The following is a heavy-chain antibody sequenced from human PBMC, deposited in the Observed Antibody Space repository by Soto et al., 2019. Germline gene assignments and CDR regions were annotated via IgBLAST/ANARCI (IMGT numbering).Heavy chain of an antibody. Sequence: QVQLVESGGGVVQPGTSLRLSCEASGFAFNKFGMHWVRQAPGKGLEWVAFISYDGSDQYYADSVQGRLTITRDNSMNTLNMQVNSLRREDTAVYYCAKGGEVGGVLGDPWGQGTLVTVSS. D-gene: IGHD1-26*01. J-gene: IGHJ5*02. CDR3: AKGGEVGGVLGDP. CDR2: ISYDGSDQ. V-gene: IGHV3-30*18. CDR1: GFAFNKFG.